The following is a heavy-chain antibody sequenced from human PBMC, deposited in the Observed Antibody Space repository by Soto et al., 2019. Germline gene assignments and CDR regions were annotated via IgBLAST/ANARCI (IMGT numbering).Heavy chain of an antibody. V-gene: IGHV3-30-3*01. Sequence: PWGSLRLSCAASGFTFISYAIHCFRHSPCKWREWVAVISYDGSNKYYADSVKGRFTISRDNSKNTLYLQMNSLRAEDTAVYYCARDLVITFGGVIANYYYYYYGMDVWGQGTTVTVSS. CDR3: ARDLVITFGGVIANYYYYYYGMDV. CDR2: ISYDGSNK. D-gene: IGHD3-16*02. CDR1: GFTFISYA. J-gene: IGHJ6*02.